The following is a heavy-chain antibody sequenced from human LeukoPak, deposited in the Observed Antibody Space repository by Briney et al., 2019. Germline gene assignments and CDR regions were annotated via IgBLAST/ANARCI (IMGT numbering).Heavy chain of an antibody. CDR1: GGYFSSSSYY. CDR3: ARERDGMDV. Sequence: SETLSLTCTVSGGYFSSSSYYWGWIRQPPGKALEWIGSIYYSGSTYYNPSLKSRVTISVDTSKNQFSLKLSSVTAADTAVYYCARERDGMDVWGQGTTVTVSS. J-gene: IGHJ6*02. V-gene: IGHV4-39*07. CDR2: IYYSGST.